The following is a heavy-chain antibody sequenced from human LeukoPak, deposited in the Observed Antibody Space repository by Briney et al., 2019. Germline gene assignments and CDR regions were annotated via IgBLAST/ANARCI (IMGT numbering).Heavy chain of an antibody. V-gene: IGHV3-48*01. D-gene: IGHD3-3*01. J-gene: IGHJ3*02. CDR1: GFTFSSYW. CDR2: LSSSSSTI. Sequence: AGGSLRLSCAASGFTFSSYWMSWVRQAPGMGLEWLSYLSSSSSTIYYADSVKGRFTISRGNAQNSLYLQMNSLRAEDTAVYYCARDWSGKTQNVFDIWGQGTMVTVSS. CDR3: ARDWSGKTQNVFDI.